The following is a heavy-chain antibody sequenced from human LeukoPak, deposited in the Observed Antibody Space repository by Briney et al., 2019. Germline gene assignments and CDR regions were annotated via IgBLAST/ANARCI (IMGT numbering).Heavy chain of an antibody. CDR3: ARGGCGDSAAPFDD. V-gene: IGHV1-46*01. Sequence: ASVKVSCKTSGYTFTSCYMHWVRQAPGQGLEWMGMINPSAGRTRYAQKFQGRVTMTTDTSTSTVYMELSSLRSEDTAVYYCARGGCGDSAAPFDDWGQGTLVPVSS. J-gene: IGHJ4*02. CDR2: INPSAGRT. CDR1: GYTFTSCY. D-gene: IGHD2-21*02.